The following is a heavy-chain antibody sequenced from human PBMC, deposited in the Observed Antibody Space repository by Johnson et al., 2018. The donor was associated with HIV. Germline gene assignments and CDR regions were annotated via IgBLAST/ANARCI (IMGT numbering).Heavy chain of an antibody. CDR2: ISYDGNNK. V-gene: IGHV3-30*18. Sequence: QVQLVESGGGVVQPGRSLRLSCAASGFTFSSYGMHWVRQAPGKGLEWVAVISYDGNNKYYVDSVKGRFTISRDNSKNTLYLQMNRLRTEDTAVYYCAKERRAPRAFDIWGQGTMVTVSS. CDR1: GFTFSSYG. CDR3: AKERRAPRAFDI. J-gene: IGHJ3*02.